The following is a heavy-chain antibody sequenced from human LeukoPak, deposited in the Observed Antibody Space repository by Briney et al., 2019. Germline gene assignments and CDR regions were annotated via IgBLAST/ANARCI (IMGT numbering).Heavy chain of an antibody. CDR2: IYHSGST. V-gene: IGHV4-4*02. D-gene: IGHD6-19*01. Sequence: SETLSLTCAVSGGSISSSNWWSWVRQPPGKGLESIGEIYHSGSTNYNPSLKSRVTISVDKSKNQFSLKLSSVTAADTAVYYCARSSGWYLYYFDYWGQGTLVTVSS. CDR1: GGSISSSNW. CDR3: ARSSGWYLYYFDY. J-gene: IGHJ4*02.